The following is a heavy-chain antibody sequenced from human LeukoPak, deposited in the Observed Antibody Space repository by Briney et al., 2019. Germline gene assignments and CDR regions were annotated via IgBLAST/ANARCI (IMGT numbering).Heavy chain of an antibody. D-gene: IGHD3-10*01. J-gene: IGHJ5*02. V-gene: IGHV3-48*01. CDR1: GFTFSSYS. Sequence: GGSLRLSCAASGFTFSSYSMNWVRQAPGKGLEWVSYISSSSSTIYYADSVKGRFTISRDNAKNSLYLQMISLRAEDTAVYYCARDVYGSGKNWFDPWGQGTLVTVSS. CDR3: ARDVYGSGKNWFDP. CDR2: ISSSSSTI.